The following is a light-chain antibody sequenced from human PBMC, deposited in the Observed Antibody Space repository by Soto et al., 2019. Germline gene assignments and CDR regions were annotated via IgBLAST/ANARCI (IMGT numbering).Light chain of an antibody. J-gene: IGLJ3*02. CDR3: SSYTSSSTLEV. V-gene: IGLV2-14*01. CDR2: EVN. Sequence: QSVLTQPASVSGSPGQSITFSCTGTSSDIGGYNYVSWYQQHPGKAPKLMLYEVNNRPSGVSNRFSGSKSGNTASLTISGLQAEDEADYYCSSYTSSSTLEVFGGGTKLTVL. CDR1: SSDIGGYNY.